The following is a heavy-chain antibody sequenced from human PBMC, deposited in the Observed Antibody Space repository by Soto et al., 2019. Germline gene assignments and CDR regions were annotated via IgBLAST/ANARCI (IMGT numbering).Heavy chain of an antibody. Sequence: EVQLLESGGGLVQPGGSLRLSCAASGFTFSSYARSWVRQAPGKGLEWVSAISGSGGSTYYADSVKGRFTISRDNSKNTLYLQMNSLRAEDTAVYYCAKGGAVDGSEGREMDYWGPGTLVTVSS. CDR1: GFTFSSYA. V-gene: IGHV3-23*01. D-gene: IGHD3-10*01. J-gene: IGHJ4*02. CDR3: AKGGAVDGSEGREMDY. CDR2: ISGSGGST.